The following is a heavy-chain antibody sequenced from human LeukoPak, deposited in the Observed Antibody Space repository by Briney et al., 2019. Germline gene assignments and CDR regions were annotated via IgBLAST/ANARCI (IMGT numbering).Heavy chain of an antibody. CDR1: GLTFSSYA. Sequence: PGGSLRLSCAASGLTFSSYAMHWVRQAPGQGLEWVAVISHDAGNKYYADSVKGRFTISRDNSQNTVYLQMNSLRADDTAVYYCAKDTHNSGWYAPFDYWGQGSLVTVSS. V-gene: IGHV3-30*18. D-gene: IGHD6-19*01. CDR2: ISHDAGNK. CDR3: AKDTHNSGWYAPFDY. J-gene: IGHJ4*02.